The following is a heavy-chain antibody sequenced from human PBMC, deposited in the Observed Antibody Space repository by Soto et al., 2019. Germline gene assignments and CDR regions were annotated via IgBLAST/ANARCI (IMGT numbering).Heavy chain of an antibody. Sequence: QVQLVESGGGVVQPGRSLRLSCAASGFTFSSYGMQWVRQAPGKGLEWVAVISYDGSNKYYADSVKGRFTISRDNSKNTLYLQMNSLRAEDTAVYYCAKDQGWFDPWGQGTLVTVSS. CDR1: GFTFSSYG. CDR2: ISYDGSNK. CDR3: AKDQGWFDP. V-gene: IGHV3-30*18. J-gene: IGHJ5*02.